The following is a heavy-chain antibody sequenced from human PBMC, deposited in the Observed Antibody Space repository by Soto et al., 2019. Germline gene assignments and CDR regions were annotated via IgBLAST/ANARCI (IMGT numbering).Heavy chain of an antibody. D-gene: IGHD3-3*01. CDR3: ARLSGSYDFWSGYYYYYYGMDV. CDR1: GYSFTSYW. Sequence: GESLKISCKGSGYSFTSYWISWVRQMPGKGLEWMGRIDPSDSYTNYSPSFQGHVTISADKSISTAYLQWSSLKASDTAMYYCARLSGSYDFWSGYYYYYYGMDVWGQGTTVTVSS. J-gene: IGHJ6*02. CDR2: IDPSDSYT. V-gene: IGHV5-10-1*01.